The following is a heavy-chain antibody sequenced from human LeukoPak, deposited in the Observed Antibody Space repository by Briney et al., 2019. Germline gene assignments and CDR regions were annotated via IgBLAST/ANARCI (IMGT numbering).Heavy chain of an antibody. Sequence: ASVKVSCKVSGYTLTELSMHWVRQAPGKGLEWVGGFDPEDGETIYAQKFQGRVTMTEDTSTDTACMELSSLRSEDTAVYYCATGGTYQLLPYYYYMDVWGKGTTVTVSS. CDR2: FDPEDGET. CDR3: ATGGTYQLLPYYYYMDV. V-gene: IGHV1-24*01. CDR1: GYTLTELS. D-gene: IGHD2-2*01. J-gene: IGHJ6*03.